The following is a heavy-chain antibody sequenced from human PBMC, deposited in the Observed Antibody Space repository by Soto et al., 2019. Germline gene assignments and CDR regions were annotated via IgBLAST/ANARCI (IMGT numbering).Heavy chain of an antibody. J-gene: IGHJ4*02. CDR3: AREGGRYCSSTSCYGFDY. CDR1: GYTFTSYY. D-gene: IGHD2-2*01. V-gene: IGHV1-46*01. Sequence: ASVKVSCKASGYTFTSYYMHWVRQAPGQGLEWMGIINPSGGSTSYAQKFQGRVTMTRDTSTSTVYMELSSLRSEDTAVYYCAREGGRYCSSTSCYGFDYWGQGTLVTVSS. CDR2: INPSGGST.